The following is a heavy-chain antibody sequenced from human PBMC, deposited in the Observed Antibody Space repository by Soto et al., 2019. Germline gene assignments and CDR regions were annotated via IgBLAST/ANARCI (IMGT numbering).Heavy chain of an antibody. J-gene: IGHJ6*03. V-gene: IGHV3-30*18. Sequence: QVQLVESGGGVVQPGRSLRLSCAASGFTFSSYGMHWVRQAPGKGLEWVAVISYDGSNKYYADSVKGRFTISTDNSKNTLYLQMNSLRAEDTAVYYCAKDAVRGASYYYYYMDVWGKGTTVTVSS. D-gene: IGHD3-10*01. CDR1: GFTFSSYG. CDR3: AKDAVRGASYYYYYMDV. CDR2: ISYDGSNK.